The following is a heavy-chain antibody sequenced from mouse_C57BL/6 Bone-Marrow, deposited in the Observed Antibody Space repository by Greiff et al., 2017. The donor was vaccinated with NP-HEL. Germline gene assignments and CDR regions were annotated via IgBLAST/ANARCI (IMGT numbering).Heavy chain of an antibody. CDR1: GYTFTSYG. V-gene: IGHV1-81*01. CDR2: IYPRSGNT. Sequence: QVQLKQSGAELARPGASVKLSCKASGYTFTSYGISWVKQRTGQGLEWIGEIYPRSGNTYYNEKFKGKATLTADKSSSTAYMELRSLTSEDSAVYFCAIPYYGSSKVYAMDYWGQGTSVTVSS. J-gene: IGHJ4*01. CDR3: AIPYYGSSKVYAMDY. D-gene: IGHD1-1*01.